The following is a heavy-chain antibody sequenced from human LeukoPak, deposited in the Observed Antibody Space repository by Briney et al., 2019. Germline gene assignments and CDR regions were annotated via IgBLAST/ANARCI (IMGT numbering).Heavy chain of an antibody. J-gene: IGHJ1*01. D-gene: IGHD4-17*01. CDR2: IRYDGSNK. V-gene: IGHV3-30*02. CDR3: AKDFVYGDYDYFQH. CDR1: GFTFSSYG. Sequence: GGSLRLSCAASGFTFSSYGMHWVRQAPGKGLEWVAFIRYDGSNKYYADSVKGRFTISRGNSKNTLYLQMNSLRAEDTAVYYCAKDFVYGDYDYFQHWGQGALVTVSS.